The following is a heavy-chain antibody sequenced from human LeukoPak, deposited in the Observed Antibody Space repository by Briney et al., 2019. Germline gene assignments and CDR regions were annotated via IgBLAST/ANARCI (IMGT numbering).Heavy chain of an antibody. CDR2: IYYSGST. D-gene: IGHD5-18*01. Sequence: SETLSLTCTVSGGSISSYYWSWIRQPPGKGLEWIGYIYYSGSTNYNPSLKSRVTISVDTSKNQFSLKLSSVTAADTAVYYCARGPDTAMVNRYYYYYMDVWGKGTTVTVSS. V-gene: IGHV4-59*01. CDR1: GGSISSYY. CDR3: ARGPDTAMVNRYYYYYMDV. J-gene: IGHJ6*03.